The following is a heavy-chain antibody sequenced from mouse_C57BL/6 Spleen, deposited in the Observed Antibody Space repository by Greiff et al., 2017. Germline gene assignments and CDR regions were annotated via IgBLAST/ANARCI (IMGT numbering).Heavy chain of an antibody. Sequence: EVKLVESGGGLVKPGGSLKLSCAASGFTFSSYTMSWVRQTPEKRLEWVANISGGGGNTYYPDSVKGRFTISRDNAKNTLYLQMSSLRSEDTALYYCARGSYGGSSFAYWGQGTMVTVSA. CDR3: ARGSYGGSSFAY. J-gene: IGHJ3*01. D-gene: IGHD1-1*01. CDR2: ISGGGGNT. V-gene: IGHV5-9*01. CDR1: GFTFSSYT.